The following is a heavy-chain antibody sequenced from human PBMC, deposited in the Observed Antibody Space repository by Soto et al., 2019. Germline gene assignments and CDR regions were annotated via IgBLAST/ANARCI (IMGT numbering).Heavy chain of an antibody. Sequence: QVQLVESGGGLVKPGGSLRLSCVASGFTFSAYYMTWIRQAPGKGLEWVSYIGSSGSPIYHADSVKGRFTISRDNAKNSPFPQMNSLRAEDTAVYYCARESSSTSANWFDPWGQGTLVTVSS. CDR3: ARESSSTSANWFDP. CDR1: GFTFSAYY. V-gene: IGHV3-11*01. D-gene: IGHD2-2*01. CDR2: IGSSGSPI. J-gene: IGHJ5*02.